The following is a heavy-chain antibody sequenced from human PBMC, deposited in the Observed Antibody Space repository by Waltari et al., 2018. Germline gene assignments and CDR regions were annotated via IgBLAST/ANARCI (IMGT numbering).Heavy chain of an antibody. V-gene: IGHV4-61*01. Sequence: QVQLQESGPGLVKPSETLSLTCTVSGGSVSSGSYYWSWIRQPPGKGLEWIGYFYYSGSPNYNPPLKSRVTISVETSKNKFSLKLSSVTAADTAVNYCAGLKTDRPFDVSSGKGIGAKGTMVPAS. D-gene: IGHD3-22*01. J-gene: IGHJ3*02. CDR3: AGLKTDRPFDVSSGKGI. CDR1: GGSVSSGSYY. CDR2: FYYSGSP.